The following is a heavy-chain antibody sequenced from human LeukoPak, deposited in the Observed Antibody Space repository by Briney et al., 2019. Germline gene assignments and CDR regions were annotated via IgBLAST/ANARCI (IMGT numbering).Heavy chain of an antibody. CDR1: GYTFTSYG. V-gene: IGHV1-18*01. Sequence: ASVKVSCKASGYTFTSYGISWVRQAPGQGLEWMAWISGYNDNTIYAQMFQGRVTVTIDASTSTAYMELRGLRSDDTAVYFCARDPRVYCTGGRCFPPFGVWGQGTLVTVSS. J-gene: IGHJ4*02. CDR2: ISGYNDNT. D-gene: IGHD2-8*02. CDR3: ARDPRVYCTGGRCFPPFGV.